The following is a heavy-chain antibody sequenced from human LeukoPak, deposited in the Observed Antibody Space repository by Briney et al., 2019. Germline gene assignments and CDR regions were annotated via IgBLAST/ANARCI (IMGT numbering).Heavy chain of an antibody. J-gene: IGHJ4*02. V-gene: IGHV1-69*04. CDR3: ARAGGYYGYFDY. Sequence: ASVKVSCKASGGTFSSYAISWVRQAPGQGLEWMGRIIPIFGIANYAQKFQGRVTITADKSTSTAYMELSSLRSEDTAVYYCARAGGYYGYFDYWGQGTLVTVSS. CDR1: GGTFSSYA. CDR2: IIPIFGIA. D-gene: IGHD3-3*01.